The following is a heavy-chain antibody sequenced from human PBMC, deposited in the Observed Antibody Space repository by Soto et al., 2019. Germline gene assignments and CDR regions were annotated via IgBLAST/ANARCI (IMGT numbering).Heavy chain of an antibody. V-gene: IGHV3-53*01. D-gene: IGHD3-22*01. J-gene: IGHJ4*02. CDR3: ARGYYYDSSGSDFDY. CDR1: GFTVSSNY. Sequence: VGSLRLSGAASGFTVSSNYMSWVRQAPGKGLEWVSVIYSVGSTYYADSVKGRFTISRDNSKNTLYLQMNSLRAEDTAVYYCARGYYYDSSGSDFDYWGQGTLVTVSS. CDR2: IYSVGST.